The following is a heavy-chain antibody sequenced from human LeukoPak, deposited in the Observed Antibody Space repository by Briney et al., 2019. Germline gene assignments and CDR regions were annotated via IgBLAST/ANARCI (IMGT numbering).Heavy chain of an antibody. CDR1: GGSISSYY. CDR2: IHYSGTT. CDR3: ARAGGRSGTSGYYFDY. D-gene: IGHD1-26*01. Sequence: KSSETLSLTCTVSGGSISSYYWSWIRQPPGKELEWIGFIHYSGTTNYNPSLKSRVTISVDTSKNQFSLKLFSVTAADTAVYYCARAGGRSGTSGYYFDYWGQGTLVTVSS. J-gene: IGHJ4*02. V-gene: IGHV4-59*01.